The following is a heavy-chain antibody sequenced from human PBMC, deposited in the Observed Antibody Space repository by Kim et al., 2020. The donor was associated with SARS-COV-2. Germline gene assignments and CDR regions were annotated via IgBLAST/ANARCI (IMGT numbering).Heavy chain of an antibody. J-gene: IGHJ1*01. D-gene: IGHD6-19*01. CDR3: VRVAVTGTGYFQH. Sequence: ASVKVSCKASGYTFTNYYLHWLRQAPGQSLEWMGFINGGSGDTRYSQRFQGRLTFTRDTSASTVSMELSSLRSEDTAIFYCVRVAVTGTGYFQHWGQGTLVTVSP. CDR1: GYTFTNYY. CDR2: INGGSGDT. V-gene: IGHV1-3*01.